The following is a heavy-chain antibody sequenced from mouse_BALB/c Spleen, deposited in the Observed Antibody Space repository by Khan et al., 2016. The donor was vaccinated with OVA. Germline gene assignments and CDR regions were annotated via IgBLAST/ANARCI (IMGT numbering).Heavy chain of an antibody. CDR3: ARTARIKY. CDR1: GYSITSGYG. V-gene: IGHV3-1*02. D-gene: IGHD1-2*01. J-gene: IGHJ2*01. CDR2: IRYSGST. Sequence: EVQLVESGPGLVKPSQSLSLTCTVTGYSITSGYGWNWIRQFPGNKLEWMGYIRYSGSTNYNPSLKSQISITRDTSKNQFFLQLTSVTTEDTATYYCARTARIKYWGQGTTLTVSS.